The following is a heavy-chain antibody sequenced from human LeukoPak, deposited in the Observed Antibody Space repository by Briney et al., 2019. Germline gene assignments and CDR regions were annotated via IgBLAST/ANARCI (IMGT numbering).Heavy chain of an antibody. CDR3: AKEGYGLRDYYYYYMDV. Sequence: PGGSLRLSCAASGFTFSSYSMNWVRQAPGKGLEWVSYISSSSSTIYYADSVKGRFTISRDNAKNSLYLQMNSLRAEDTALYYCAKEGYGLRDYYYYYMDVWGKGTTVTISS. J-gene: IGHJ6*03. D-gene: IGHD5-12*01. CDR1: GFTFSSYS. CDR2: ISSSSSTI. V-gene: IGHV3-48*01.